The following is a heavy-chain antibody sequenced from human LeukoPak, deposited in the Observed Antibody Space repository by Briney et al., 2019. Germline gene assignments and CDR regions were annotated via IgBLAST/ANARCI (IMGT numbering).Heavy chain of an antibody. D-gene: IGHD3-22*01. CDR1: GFTFSSYW. CDR3: ARGLRMIVVEQ. V-gene: IGHV3-74*01. CDR2: INSDGSST. J-gene: IGHJ4*02. Sequence: GGSLRLSCAASGFTFSSYWMHWVRQAPGKGLVWVSRINSDGSSTSYADSVKGRFTISRDNAKNTLYPQMNSLRAEDTAVYYCARGLRMIVVEQWGQGTLVTVSS.